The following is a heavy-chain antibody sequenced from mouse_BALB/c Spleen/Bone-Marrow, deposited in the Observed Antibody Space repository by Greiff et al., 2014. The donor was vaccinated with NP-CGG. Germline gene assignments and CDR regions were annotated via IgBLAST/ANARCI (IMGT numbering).Heavy chain of an antibody. D-gene: IGHD2-14*01. CDR3: TRRGRYDERSYIDY. CDR1: GFTFSTYG. J-gene: IGHJ4*01. Sequence: EVMLVESGGDLVKPGGSLKLSCAASGFTFSTYGMSWVRQTPDKRLEWVATINSGGSYTYYPDSVKGRFTISRDNAKNTLYLQMSSLKSEDTAMYYCTRRGRYDERSYIDYWGQGTSVTVSA. CDR2: INSGGSYT. V-gene: IGHV5-6*02.